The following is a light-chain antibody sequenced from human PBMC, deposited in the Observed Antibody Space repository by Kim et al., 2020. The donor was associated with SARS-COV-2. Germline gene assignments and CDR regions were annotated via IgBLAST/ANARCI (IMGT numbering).Light chain of an antibody. CDR3: QQYNSYSLT. CDR1: QSISSW. V-gene: IGKV1-5*03. J-gene: IGKJ1*01. CDR2: KTR. Sequence: ASVGDRFTITCRASQSISSWLAWYQQKPGRAPKLLIYKTRNLQSGVPSRFSGSGSGTEFILTISGLQPDDFATYYCQQYNSYSLTFGQGTKVDIK.